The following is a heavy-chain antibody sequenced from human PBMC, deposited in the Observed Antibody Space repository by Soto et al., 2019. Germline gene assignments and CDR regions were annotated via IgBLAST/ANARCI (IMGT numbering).Heavy chain of an antibody. CDR2: VSGSGGST. V-gene: IGHV3-23*01. Sequence: EVQLLESGGGLVQPGGSLRLSCAASGFTFSSYAMSWVRQAPGKGLEWVSAVSGSGGSTYDADSVKGRFTISRDNSKNTLYLQMNSLRAEDTAVYYCAKDRKSGSGWYWDYWGQGTLVTVSS. CDR1: GFTFSSYA. J-gene: IGHJ4*02. D-gene: IGHD6-19*01. CDR3: AKDRKSGSGWYWDY.